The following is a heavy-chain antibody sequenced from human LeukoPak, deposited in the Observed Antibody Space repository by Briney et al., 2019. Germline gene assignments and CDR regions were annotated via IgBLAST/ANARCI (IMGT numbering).Heavy chain of an antibody. Sequence: SVKVSCKASGYTFTSYDINWVRQATGQGLEWMGGIIPIFGTANYAQKFQGRVTITADESTSTAYMELSSLRSEDTAVYYCARANYGDYGGGDYWGQGTLVTVSS. D-gene: IGHD4-17*01. CDR2: IIPIFGTA. J-gene: IGHJ4*02. CDR3: ARANYGDYGGGDY. CDR1: GYTFTSYD. V-gene: IGHV1-69*13.